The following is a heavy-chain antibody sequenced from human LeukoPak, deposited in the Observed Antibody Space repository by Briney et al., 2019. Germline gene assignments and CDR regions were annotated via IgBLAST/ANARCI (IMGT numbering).Heavy chain of an antibody. CDR2: MNPNSGNT. D-gene: IGHD6-13*01. CDR1: GYTFTTYD. V-gene: IGHV1-8*01. J-gene: IGHJ4*02. Sequence: ASVTVSLKASGYTFTTYDINWVRQAAGQGLEGMGWMNPNSGNTGNAQKFQGRVTMTRNTSISTAYMELTSLTSEDTAVYFCARIAAPGNRRLNFWGQGTLVTVSS. CDR3: ARIAAPGNRRLNF.